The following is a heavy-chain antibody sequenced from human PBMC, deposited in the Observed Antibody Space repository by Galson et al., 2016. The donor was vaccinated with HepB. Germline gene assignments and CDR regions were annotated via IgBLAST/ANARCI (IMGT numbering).Heavy chain of an antibody. Sequence: SVKVSCKVSGYSLTDVSMHWVRQAPGKGLEWMGGFEPEDGETIYAQKFQGRVNVTADAPTDPAYMELSSLRADDTAVYYCAVGAMATWGQGTLVTVSS. J-gene: IGHJ5*02. D-gene: IGHD1-26*01. CDR1: GYSLTDVS. CDR3: AVGAMAT. CDR2: FEPEDGET. V-gene: IGHV1-24*01.